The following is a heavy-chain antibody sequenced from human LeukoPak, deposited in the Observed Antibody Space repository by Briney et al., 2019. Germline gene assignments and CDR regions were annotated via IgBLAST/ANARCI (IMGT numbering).Heavy chain of an antibody. CDR2: ISYDASNK. V-gene: IGHV3-30*04. J-gene: IGHJ4*02. CDR3: ARATNYYYDSSGYAPDFDY. CDR1: GCTFSSYA. D-gene: IGHD3-22*01. Sequence: SGGSLRLSCAASGCTFSSYAMHWVRKAPGKGLEWVAVISYDASNKYYADSVKGRFTISRDNSENTLYLQMNSPRAEDTAVYYCARATNYYYDSSGYAPDFDYWGQGTLVTVSS.